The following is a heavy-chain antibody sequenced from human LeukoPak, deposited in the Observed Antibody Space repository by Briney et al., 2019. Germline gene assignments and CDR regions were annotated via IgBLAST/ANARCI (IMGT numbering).Heavy chain of an antibody. CDR3: ARDIGGILVFDY. CDR2: INPNSGDS. J-gene: IGHJ4*02. CDR1: GYKFTGYY. D-gene: IGHD5-18*01. Sequence: ASVKVSCKASGYKFTGYYMHWVRQAPGQGLEWMGWINPNSGDSHHAQKFQGRVTMTRDTSISTAYMELSRLRSDDTAVYYCARDIGGILVFDYWGQGTLVTVSS. V-gene: IGHV1-2*02.